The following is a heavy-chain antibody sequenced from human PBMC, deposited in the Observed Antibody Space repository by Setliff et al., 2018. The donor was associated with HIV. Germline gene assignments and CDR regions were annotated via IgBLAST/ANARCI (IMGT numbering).Heavy chain of an antibody. D-gene: IGHD1-1*01. CDR2: MFRTGTS. Sequence: SETLSLTCAVSGYSIRSGYYWGWIRQSPGKGLEWIGTMFRTGTSYYNPSLTSRVTIPQDTSKNQFSLELASVTAADTAVYYCATVDGTRYLDYWGQGKLVTLSS. CDR1: GYSIRSGYY. CDR3: ATVDGTRYLDY. V-gene: IGHV4-38-2*01. J-gene: IGHJ4*02.